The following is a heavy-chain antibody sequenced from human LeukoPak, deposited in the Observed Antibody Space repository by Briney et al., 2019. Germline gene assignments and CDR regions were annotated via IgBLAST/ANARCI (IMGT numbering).Heavy chain of an antibody. CDR1: GYSFTSYW. D-gene: IGHD3-3*01. V-gene: IGHV5-51*01. CDR3: ARPGDTIVGVVIPNSAFDY. Sequence: GESLKISCKGSGYSFTSYWIGWVRQMPGKGLECMGIIYPGDSDTRYSPSFQGQVTISADKSISTAYLQWSSLKASDTAMYYCARPGDTIVGVVIPNSAFDYWGQGTLVTVSS. J-gene: IGHJ4*02. CDR2: IYPGDSDT.